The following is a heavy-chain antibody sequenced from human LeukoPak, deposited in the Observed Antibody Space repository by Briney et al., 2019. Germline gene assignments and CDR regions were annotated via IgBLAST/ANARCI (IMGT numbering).Heavy chain of an antibody. D-gene: IGHD3-22*01. J-gene: IGHJ3*02. CDR1: GGSISDYY. CDR3: AGEDYFDSSGYASWRFDI. V-gene: IGHV4-59*01. Sequence: SETLSLTCTVSGGSISDYYWTWIRPPPGKGLEWIGHIYYSGNTIYNPSLKSRVTISVDTSKNQFSLKLTSVTTADTAVYYCAGEDYFDSSGYASWRFDIWGQGTMVTVSS. CDR2: IYYSGNT.